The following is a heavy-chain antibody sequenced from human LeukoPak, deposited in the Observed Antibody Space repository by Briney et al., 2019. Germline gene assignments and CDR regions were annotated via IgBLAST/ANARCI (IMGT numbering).Heavy chain of an antibody. CDR2: IIPIFGTA. CDR1: GGTFSSYA. V-gene: IGHV1-69*13. J-gene: IGHJ3*02. D-gene: IGHD3-22*01. Sequence: SVKVSCKASGGTFSSYAISWVRQAPGQGLEWMGGIIPIFGTANYAQKFQGRVTITADESTSTAYMGLSSLRSEDTAVYYCAVYYYDSSGYYAGAFDIWGQGTMVTVSS. CDR3: AVYYYDSSGYYAGAFDI.